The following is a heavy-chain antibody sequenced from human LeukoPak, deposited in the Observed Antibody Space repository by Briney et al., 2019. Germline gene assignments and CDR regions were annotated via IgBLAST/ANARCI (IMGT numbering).Heavy chain of an antibody. Sequence: ASVKVSCKASGYTFTSYAMNWVRQAPGQGLEWMGWISAYNGNTNYAQKLQGRVTMTTDTSTSTAYMELRSLRSDDTAVYYCARVPGIVVVPAAQKAFDYWGQGTLVTVSS. J-gene: IGHJ4*02. CDR1: GYTFTSYA. CDR3: ARVPGIVVVPAAQKAFDY. CDR2: ISAYNGNT. D-gene: IGHD2-2*01. V-gene: IGHV1-18*01.